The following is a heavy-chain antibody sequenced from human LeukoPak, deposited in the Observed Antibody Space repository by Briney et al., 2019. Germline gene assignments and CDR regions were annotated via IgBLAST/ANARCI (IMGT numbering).Heavy chain of an antibody. Sequence: SETLSLTCTVSGGSISSYYWSWIRQPAGKGLEWIGRIYTSGSTNYNPSLKSRVTMSVDTSKNQFSLKLSSVTAADTAMYYCAAHPVGSSSWYGMDVWGQGTTVTVSS. CDR2: IYTSGST. D-gene: IGHD6-13*01. CDR1: GGSISSYY. J-gene: IGHJ6*02. V-gene: IGHV4-4*07. CDR3: AAHPVGSSSWYGMDV.